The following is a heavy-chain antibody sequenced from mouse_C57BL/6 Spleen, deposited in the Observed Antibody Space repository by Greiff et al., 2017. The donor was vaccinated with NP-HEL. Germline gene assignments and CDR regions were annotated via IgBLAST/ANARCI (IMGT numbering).Heavy chain of an antibody. D-gene: IGHD2-4*01. CDR1: GYAFSSSW. CDR2: IYPGDGDT. Sequence: VQLQESGPELVKPGASVKISCKASGYAFSSSWMNWVKQRPGKGLEWIGRIYPGDGDTNYNGKFKGKATLTADKSSSTAYMQLSSLTSEDSAVYFCARGRGYDYDGGDYFDYWGQGTTLTVSS. CDR3: ARGRGYDYDGGDYFDY. V-gene: IGHV1-82*01. J-gene: IGHJ2*01.